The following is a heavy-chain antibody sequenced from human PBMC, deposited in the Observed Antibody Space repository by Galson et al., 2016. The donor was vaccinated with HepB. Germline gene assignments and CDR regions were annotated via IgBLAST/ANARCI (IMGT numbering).Heavy chain of an antibody. D-gene: IGHD3-3*01. J-gene: IGHJ4*02. V-gene: IGHV3-11*04. CDR1: GFTFSDYY. Sequence: SLRLSCAASGFTFSDYYMSWIRQAPGKGLEWISYISSSSSTIYYADSVKGRFTISRDNAKNSLYLQMNSLRAEDTAVYYCARDRPRDFFWSGRYVEFYCRGQGTPVTAAS. CDR2: ISSSSSTI. CDR3: ARDRPRDFFWSGRYVEFYC.